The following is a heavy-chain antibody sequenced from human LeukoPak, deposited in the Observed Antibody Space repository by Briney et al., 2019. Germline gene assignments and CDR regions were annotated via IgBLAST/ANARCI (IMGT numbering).Heavy chain of an antibody. V-gene: IGHV3-21*01. CDR2: ISSSSSYI. CDR3: ARDGFGYYDSSFFVEYFQH. CDR1: GFTFSSYS. D-gene: IGHD3-22*01. Sequence: GGSLRLSCAASGFTFSSYSMNWVRQAPGKGLEWVSSISSSSSYIYYAGSVKGRFTISRDNAKNSLYLQMNSLRAEDTAVYYCARDGFGYYDSSFFVEYFQHWGQGTLVTVSS. J-gene: IGHJ1*01.